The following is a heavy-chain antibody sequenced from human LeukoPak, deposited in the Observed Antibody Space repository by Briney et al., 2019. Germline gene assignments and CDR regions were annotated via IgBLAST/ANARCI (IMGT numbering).Heavy chain of an antibody. J-gene: IGHJ6*02. CDR1: GYTFTGYY. CDR3: AYFDWLLPPPGGLGMDV. D-gene: IGHD3-9*01. V-gene: IGHV1-2*02. CDR2: INPNSGGT. Sequence: ASVKVSCKASGYTFTGYYMHWVRQAPGQGPEWMGWINPNSGGTNYAQKFQGRVTMTRDTSISTAYMELSRLRPDDTAVYYCAYFDWLLPPPGGLGMDVWGQATTVTVYS.